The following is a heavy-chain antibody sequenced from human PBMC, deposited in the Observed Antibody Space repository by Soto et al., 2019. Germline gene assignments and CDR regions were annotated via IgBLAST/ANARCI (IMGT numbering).Heavy chain of an antibody. D-gene: IGHD3-10*01. CDR3: VRGENYGSGSYYKGPGYYFDY. V-gene: IGHV1-2*04. CDR1: GYTFTGYY. Sequence: ASVKVSCQASGYTFTGYYMHWVRQAPGQGLEWMGWINPNSGGTNYAQKFQGWVTMTRDTSISTAYMELSRLRSGDTAVYYCVRGENYGSGSYYKGPGYYFDYWGQGTLVTVSS. CDR2: INPNSGGT. J-gene: IGHJ4*02.